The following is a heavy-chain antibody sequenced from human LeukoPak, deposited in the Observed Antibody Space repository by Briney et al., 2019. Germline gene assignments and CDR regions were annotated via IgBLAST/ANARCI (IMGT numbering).Heavy chain of an antibody. Sequence: NXWXXWVRQXPGKXXXXXXRIKSKTDGWTTDYAAPVKGRFTISRDDSKNTLYLQMNSLKTEDTAVYYCTTDEWELHFDYWGQGTLVTVSS. CDR2: IKSKTDGWTT. CDR1: NXW. J-gene: IGHJ4*02. V-gene: IGHV3-15*01. CDR3: TTDEWELHFDY. D-gene: IGHD1-26*01.